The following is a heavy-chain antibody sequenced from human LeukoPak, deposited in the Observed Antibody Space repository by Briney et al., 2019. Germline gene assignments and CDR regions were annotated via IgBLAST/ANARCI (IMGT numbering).Heavy chain of an antibody. D-gene: IGHD2-2*01. CDR2: IYYSGVT. J-gene: IGHJ4*02. Sequence: SETLSLTCTVSGGSISSYYWSWIRQPPGKGLELIGYIYYSGVTNYNPSLKSRVTISVDTSKNQFSLKLSSVTAADTAVYYCARDSTGIFDYWGQGTLVIVSS. CDR3: ARDSTGIFDY. V-gene: IGHV4-59*01. CDR1: GGSISSYY.